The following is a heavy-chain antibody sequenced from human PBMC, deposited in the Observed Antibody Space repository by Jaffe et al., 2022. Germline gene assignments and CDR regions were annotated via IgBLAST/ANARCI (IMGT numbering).Heavy chain of an antibody. CDR1: GGTFSSYT. J-gene: IGHJ4*02. Sequence: QVQLVQSGAEVKKPGSSVKVSCKASGGTFSSYTISWVRQAPGQGLEWMGRIIPILGIANYAQKFQGRVTITADKSTSTAYMELSSLRSEDTAVYYCARATMVRGVIDYWGQGTLVTVSS. CDR2: IIPILGIA. CDR3: ARATMVRGVIDY. V-gene: IGHV1-69*02. D-gene: IGHD3-10*01.